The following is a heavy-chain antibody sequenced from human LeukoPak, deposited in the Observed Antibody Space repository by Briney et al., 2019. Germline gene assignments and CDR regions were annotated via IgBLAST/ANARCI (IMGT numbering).Heavy chain of an antibody. J-gene: IGHJ4*02. CDR1: GYTFTSNA. Sequence: GASVKVSCKASGYTFTSNAVSWVRQAPGQGVEWMGWVSGYNGNTNYAQKFQGRVTMTTDTFTSTAYMELTSLRSDDTAVYYCARDPPALFYFDYWGQGTLVTVSS. CDR2: VSGYNGNT. CDR3: ARDPPALFYFDY. V-gene: IGHV1-18*01.